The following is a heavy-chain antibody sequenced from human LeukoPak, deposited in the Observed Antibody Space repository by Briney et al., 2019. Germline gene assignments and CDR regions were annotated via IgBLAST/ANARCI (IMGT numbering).Heavy chain of an antibody. D-gene: IGHD3-9*01. V-gene: IGHV4-59*08. CDR3: ARHGGDDILTGYLDY. J-gene: IGHJ4*02. CDR1: GGSISSYY. Sequence: PSETLSLTCTVSGGSISSYYWSWIRQPPGKGPEWIGYIYYSGSTNYNPSLKSRVTISVDTSKNQFSLKLSSVTAADTAVYYCARHGGDDILTGYLDYWGQGTLVTVSS. CDR2: IYYSGST.